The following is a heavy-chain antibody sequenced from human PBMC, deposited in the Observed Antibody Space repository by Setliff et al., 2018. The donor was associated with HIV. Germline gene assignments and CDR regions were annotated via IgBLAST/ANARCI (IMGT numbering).Heavy chain of an antibody. CDR2: IIPIFRTA. CDR3: ARGDREQLESIHGGVYFYYMNV. Sequence: SVKVSCKASGGTFSSYAISWVRQAPGQGPEWMGGIIPIFRTAKYAHKFQGRVTITADESTSTAYMELSSLRSEDTAVYYCARGDREQLESIHGGVYFYYMNVWGKGTTVTISS. J-gene: IGHJ6*03. V-gene: IGHV1-69*13. D-gene: IGHD6-13*01. CDR1: GGTFSSYA.